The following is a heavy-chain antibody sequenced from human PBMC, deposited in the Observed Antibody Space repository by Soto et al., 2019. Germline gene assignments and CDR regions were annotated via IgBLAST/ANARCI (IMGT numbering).Heavy chain of an antibody. J-gene: IGHJ6*02. CDR2: ISWSSDTI. CDR1: GITFDNYA. Sequence: GGSLRLSCEASGITFDNYAMHWVRQVPGKGLEWVAGISWSSDTIDYAESVKGRFTISRDNAKNSLFLQMNSLRAEDTALYYCAKDKGRGNYYGMDVWGQGTTVTVSS. D-gene: IGHD1-1*01. V-gene: IGHV3-9*01. CDR3: AKDKGRGNYYGMDV.